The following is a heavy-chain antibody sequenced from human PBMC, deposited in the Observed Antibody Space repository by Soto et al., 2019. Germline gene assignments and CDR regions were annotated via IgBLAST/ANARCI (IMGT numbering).Heavy chain of an antibody. CDR3: ARAYSGSGSPKF. J-gene: IGHJ4*02. CDR2: INPKSGVT. CDR1: GYIFTDNY. V-gene: IGHV1-2*02. Sequence: ASVKVSCKTSGYIFTDNYLHWVRQAPGQGLEWMGWINPKSGVTDFAQNFRGRVTMTRVTAISTAYMELSRLRSDDTAVYYCARAYSGSGSPKFWGQGTLVTVSS. D-gene: IGHD3-10*01.